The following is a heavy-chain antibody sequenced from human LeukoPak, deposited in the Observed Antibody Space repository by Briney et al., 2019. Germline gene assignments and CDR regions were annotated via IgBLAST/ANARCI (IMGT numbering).Heavy chain of an antibody. CDR1: GFTFSSYG. D-gene: IGHD2-15*01. CDR3: ARESRDIVVVVAATYFDY. V-gene: IGHV3-33*01. Sequence: GRSLRLSCAASGFTFSSYGMHWVRQAPGKGLEWVAVIWYDGSNKYYADSVKGRFTISRDNSKNTLYLQMNSLRAEDTAVYYCARESRDIVVVVAATYFDYWGQGTLVTVSS. CDR2: IWYDGSNK. J-gene: IGHJ4*02.